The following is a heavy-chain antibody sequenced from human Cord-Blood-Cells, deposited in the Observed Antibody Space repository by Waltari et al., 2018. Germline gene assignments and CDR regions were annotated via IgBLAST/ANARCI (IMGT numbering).Heavy chain of an antibody. J-gene: IGHJ3*02. CDR3: ARDRTGDSTGFDAFDI. CDR1: GYPFTGYY. CDR2: INPNIGGT. D-gene: IGHD7-27*01. Sequence: QVQLVQSGAEVKKLGASVKVSCKASGYPFTGYYMHWVRPAPGQGSEWMGWINPNIGGTNYAQEFQGRVNKTRDTSISTAYMELSRLRSDDTAVYYCARDRTGDSTGFDAFDIWGQGTMVTVSS. V-gene: IGHV1-2*02.